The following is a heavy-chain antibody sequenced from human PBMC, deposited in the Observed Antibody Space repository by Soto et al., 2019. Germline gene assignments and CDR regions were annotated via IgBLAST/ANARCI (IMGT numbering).Heavy chain of an antibody. Sequence: ASVEVSCKASGGTFSSYSISWVRQAPGQGLEWMGGIIPIFGTANYAQKFQGRVTITADESTSTAYMELSSLRSEDTAVYYCARGAVARLTDYYYGMDVWGQGTTVTVSS. J-gene: IGHJ6*02. V-gene: IGHV1-69*13. CDR3: ARGAVARLTDYYYGMDV. CDR1: GGTFSSYS. D-gene: IGHD6-19*01. CDR2: IIPIFGTA.